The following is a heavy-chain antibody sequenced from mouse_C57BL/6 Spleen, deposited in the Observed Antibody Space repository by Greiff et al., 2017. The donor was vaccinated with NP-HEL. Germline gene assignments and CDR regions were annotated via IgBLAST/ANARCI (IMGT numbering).Heavy chain of an antibody. Sequence: VQLQQSGAELVRPGASVKLSCTASGFNITDDYMHWVKQRPEQGLEWIGWIDPENGDTEYASKFQGKATITADTSSNTAYLQLSSLTSEDTAVYYCTTSNYSHWYFDVWGTGATVTVSS. CDR1: GFNITDDY. D-gene: IGHD1-1*01. J-gene: IGHJ1*03. CDR3: TTSNYSHWYFDV. CDR2: IDPENGDT. V-gene: IGHV14-4*01.